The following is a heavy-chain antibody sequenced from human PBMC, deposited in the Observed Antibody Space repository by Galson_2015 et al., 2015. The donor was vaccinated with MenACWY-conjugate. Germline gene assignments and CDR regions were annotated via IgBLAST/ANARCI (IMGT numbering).Heavy chain of an antibody. CDR1: GFTFSSYG. CDR2: ISYDGSNK. Sequence: SLRLSCAASGFTFSSYGMHWVRQAPGKGLEWVAVISYDGSNKYYADSVKGRFTISRDNSKNTLYLQMNSLRAEDTAVYYCANQARYGGNPHWGQGTLVTVSS. CDR3: ANQARYGGNPH. D-gene: IGHD4-23*01. J-gene: IGHJ4*02. V-gene: IGHV3-30*18.